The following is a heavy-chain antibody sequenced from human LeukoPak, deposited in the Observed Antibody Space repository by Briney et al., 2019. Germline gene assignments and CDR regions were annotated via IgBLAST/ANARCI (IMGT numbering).Heavy chain of an antibody. V-gene: IGHV3-74*01. CDR2: INSDGSST. D-gene: IGHD5-12*01. CDR3: ASECLRMGGYGY. J-gene: IGHJ4*02. CDR1: GFTFSSYW. Sequence: PGGSLRLSCAASGFTFSSYWMHWVRQAPGKGLVWVSRINSDGSSTSYADSVKGRFTISRDNAKSTLYLQMNSLRAEDTAVYYCASECLRMGGYGYWGQGTLVTVSS.